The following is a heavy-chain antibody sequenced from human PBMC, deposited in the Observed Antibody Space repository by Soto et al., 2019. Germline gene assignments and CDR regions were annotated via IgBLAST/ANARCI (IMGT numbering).Heavy chain of an antibody. Sequence: ASVKVSCKASGGTFSSYAISWVRQAPGQGLEWMGGIIPIFGTANYAQKFQGRVTITADKSTSTAYMELSSLRSEDTAVYYCAREHLPKGIAAAGTGYYYYGMAVWGKGTTVTVSS. CDR1: GGTFSSYA. V-gene: IGHV1-69*06. D-gene: IGHD6-13*01. J-gene: IGHJ6*04. CDR2: IIPIFGTA. CDR3: AREHLPKGIAAAGTGYYYYGMAV.